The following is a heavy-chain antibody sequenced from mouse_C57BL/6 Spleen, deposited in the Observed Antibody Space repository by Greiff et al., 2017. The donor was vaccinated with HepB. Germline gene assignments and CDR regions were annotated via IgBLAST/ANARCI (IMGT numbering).Heavy chain of an antibody. CDR2: ISSGSSTI. CDR3: ARPYYGSSFWYFDV. D-gene: IGHD1-1*01. V-gene: IGHV5-17*01. Sequence: EVQLKESGGGLVKPGGSLKLSCAASGFTFSDYGMHWVRQAPEKGLEWVAYISSGSSTIYYADTVKGRFTISRDNAKNTLFLQMTSLRSEDTAMYYCARPYYGSSFWYFDVWGTGTTVTVSS. CDR1: GFTFSDYG. J-gene: IGHJ1*03.